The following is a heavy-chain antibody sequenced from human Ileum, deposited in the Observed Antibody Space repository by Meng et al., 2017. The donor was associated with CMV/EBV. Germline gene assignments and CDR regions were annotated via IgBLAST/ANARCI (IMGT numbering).Heavy chain of an antibody. V-gene: IGHV3-43*01. D-gene: IGHD2-2*02. CDR2: ISWDGGST. J-gene: IGHJ4*02. CDR1: GFTFDDYT. CDR3: AKGKSVVVPAAIPSYYFDY. Sequence: GESLKISCAASGFTFDDYTMHWVRQAPGKGLEWVSLISWDGGSTYYADSVKGRFTISRDNSKNSLYLQMNSLRTEDTALYYCAKGKSVVVPAAIPSYYFDYWGQGTLVTVSS.